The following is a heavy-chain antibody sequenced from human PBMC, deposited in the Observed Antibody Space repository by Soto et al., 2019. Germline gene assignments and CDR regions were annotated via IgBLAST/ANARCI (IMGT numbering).Heavy chain of an antibody. Sequence: EVQLLESGGDLAQPGGSLRLACAASGFTFSNYAMSWVRQAPGKGLEWVSMISYSGLTTYYADSVKGRFTISRDNSKNTLYLQMNSLRAEDTAVYHCAKFSIHGDYGNYYFDYWGQGTLVTVSS. V-gene: IGHV3-23*01. CDR2: ISYSGLTT. J-gene: IGHJ4*02. CDR3: AKFSIHGDYGNYYFDY. CDR1: GFTFSNYA. D-gene: IGHD4-17*01.